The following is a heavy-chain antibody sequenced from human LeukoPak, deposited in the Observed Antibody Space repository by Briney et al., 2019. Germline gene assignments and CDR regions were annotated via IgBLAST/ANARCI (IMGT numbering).Heavy chain of an antibody. Sequence: GGPLRLSCAASGFPFSSYWMMWVRQAPGKGLEWVANIKQDGSEKYYVDSVKGRFTISRDNAKNSLYLQMNSLRAEDTAVYYCARGKWELLDWGQGTLVTVS. V-gene: IGHV3-7*01. CDR3: ARGKWELLD. CDR2: IKQDGSEK. CDR1: GFPFSSYW. D-gene: IGHD1-26*01. J-gene: IGHJ4*02.